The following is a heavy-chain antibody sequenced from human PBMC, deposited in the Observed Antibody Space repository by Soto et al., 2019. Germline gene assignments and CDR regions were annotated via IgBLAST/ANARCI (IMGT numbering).Heavy chain of an antibody. Sequence: GGSLRLSCAASGFTFSDYYMSWIRQAPGKGLEWVSYISSSGSTIYYADSVKGRFTISRDNAKNSLYLQMNSLRAEDTAVYYCAREKRGITMVRARRYGMDVWGQGTTVTVSS. J-gene: IGHJ6*02. CDR3: AREKRGITMVRARRYGMDV. V-gene: IGHV3-11*01. D-gene: IGHD3-10*01. CDR2: ISSSGSTI. CDR1: GFTFSDYY.